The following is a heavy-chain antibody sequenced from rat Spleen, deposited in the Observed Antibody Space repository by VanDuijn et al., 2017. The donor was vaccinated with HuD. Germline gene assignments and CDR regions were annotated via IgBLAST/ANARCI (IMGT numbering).Heavy chain of an antibody. Sequence: EVQLVESGGGLVQPGRSLKLSCATSGFTFSDYYMAWVRQAPTKGLEWVATISYDGSITYYRDSVKGRFTISRDNAKSALFLQMDSLRSEDTATYFCARLGGLRNWFAYWGQGTLVTVSS. CDR1: GFTFSDYY. CDR3: ARLGGLRNWFAY. V-gene: IGHV5-29*01. CDR2: ISYDGSIT. D-gene: IGHD4-3*01. J-gene: IGHJ3*01.